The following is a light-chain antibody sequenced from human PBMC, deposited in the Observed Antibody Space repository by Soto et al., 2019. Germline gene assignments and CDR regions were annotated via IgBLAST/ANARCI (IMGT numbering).Light chain of an antibody. CDR2: GAS. CDR1: QSVSSD. J-gene: IGKJ3*01. CDR3: QHFNDCPPT. V-gene: IGKV3-15*01. Sequence: EIVMTQSPATLSVSPGEGATLSCRASQSVSSDLAWYQQKPGQAPRLLIYGASSRATGIPVRFSGSGSGTDFPLPFISLQSEDFAVYFCQHFNDCPPTFGPGTKVDIK.